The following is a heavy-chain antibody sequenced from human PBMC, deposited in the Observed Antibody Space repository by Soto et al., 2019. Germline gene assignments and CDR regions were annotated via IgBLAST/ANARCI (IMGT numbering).Heavy chain of an antibody. J-gene: IGHJ4*02. CDR1: GFTFSDYY. Sequence: PGGPLRLSCAASGFTFSDYYMSWFRQAPGKGLEWVSYISSNSSYTNYADSVKGRFTISRDNAKNSLYLQMNSLRAEDTAVYYCYYDILTGEVDYWGQGTLVTVSS. CDR3: YYDILTGEVDY. CDR2: ISSNSSYT. D-gene: IGHD3-9*01. V-gene: IGHV3-11*06.